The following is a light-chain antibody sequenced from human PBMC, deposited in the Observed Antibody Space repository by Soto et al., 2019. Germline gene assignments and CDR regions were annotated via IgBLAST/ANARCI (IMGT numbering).Light chain of an antibody. CDR3: QQYDSSWT. J-gene: IGKJ1*01. V-gene: IGKV3-20*01. CDR2: GVS. CDR1: QSVPSNF. Sequence: EIVLTQSPGTLSLSPGERATLSCRASQSVPSNFLAWYQQKPGQAPILVIYGVSRRATGIPDRFSCSGSGTDFNLTISRLEPEDFAVYYCQQYDSSWTFGQGTKVEIK.